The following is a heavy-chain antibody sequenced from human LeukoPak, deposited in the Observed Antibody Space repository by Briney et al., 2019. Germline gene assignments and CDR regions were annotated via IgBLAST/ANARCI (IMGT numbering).Heavy chain of an antibody. CDR3: AREHDNRVPYYCGMDV. CDR1: GYIFTKHG. J-gene: IGHJ6*02. V-gene: IGHV1-18*01. Sequence: ASVKVSCKTSGYIFTKHGISWVRQAPRQGLEWMAWISGYNGDTKYAQNFQGRVTLTTDTSTSTVYMEVRSLRSDDTAVYYCAREHDNRVPYYCGMDVWGQGTTVTVSS. D-gene: IGHD3-22*01. CDR2: ISGYNGDT.